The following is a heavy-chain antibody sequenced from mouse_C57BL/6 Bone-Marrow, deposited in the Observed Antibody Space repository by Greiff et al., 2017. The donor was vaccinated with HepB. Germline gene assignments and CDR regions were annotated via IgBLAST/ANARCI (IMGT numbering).Heavy chain of an antibody. V-gene: IGHV1-19*01. CDR2: INPYNGGT. CDR3: ERWGEGAWFAD. J-gene: IGHJ3*01. CDR1: GYTFTDYY. Sequence: EVQLQQSGPVLVKPGASVKMSCKASGYTFTDYYMNWVKQSHGKSLEWIGVINPYNGGTSYNQKFKGKATLTVDKSSSTAYMELNSLTSEDSAVYYCERWGEGAWFADGGQGTLVTVSA.